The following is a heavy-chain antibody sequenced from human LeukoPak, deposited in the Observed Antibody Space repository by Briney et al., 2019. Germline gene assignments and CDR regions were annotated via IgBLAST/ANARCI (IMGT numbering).Heavy chain of an antibody. D-gene: IGHD1-1*01. CDR2: IYYSGST. CDR1: GGSINNGGYY. Sequence: SETLSLTRTVSGGSINNGGYYWSWIRQHPGKGLEWIGYIYYSGSTYYNPSLKSRVTISVDTSKNQFSLKLSSVTAADTAVYYCARGYAVDAFDIWGQGTMVTVSS. J-gene: IGHJ3*02. V-gene: IGHV4-30-4*01. CDR3: ARGYAVDAFDI.